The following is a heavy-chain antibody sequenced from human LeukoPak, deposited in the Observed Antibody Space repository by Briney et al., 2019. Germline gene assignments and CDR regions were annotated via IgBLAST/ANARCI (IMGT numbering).Heavy chain of an antibody. J-gene: IGHJ3*02. CDR3: ARGHYYDSSGYSYDAFDI. V-gene: IGHV1-46*01. D-gene: IGHD3-22*01. CDR1: GYTFSSNY. Sequence: ASVKVSCKASGYTFSSNYMHWVRQAPGQGLEWMGIINPSGGSTSYAQKFQGRVTMTRDMSTSTVYMELSSLRSEDTAVYYCARGHYYDSSGYSYDAFDIWGQGTMVTVSS. CDR2: INPSGGST.